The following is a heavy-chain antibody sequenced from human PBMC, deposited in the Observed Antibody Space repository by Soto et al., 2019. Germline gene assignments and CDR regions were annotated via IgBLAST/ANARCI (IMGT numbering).Heavy chain of an antibody. CDR2: ISSSGSTI. V-gene: IGHV3-48*03. Sequence: GGSLRLSCAASGFTFSSYEMNWVRQAPGKGLEWVSYISSSGSTIYYADSVKGRFTISRDNAKNSLYPQMNSLRAEDTAVYYCAREYYDFWSGYQAPDYFDYWGQGALVTVSS. D-gene: IGHD3-3*01. CDR3: AREYYDFWSGYQAPDYFDY. CDR1: GFTFSSYE. J-gene: IGHJ4*02.